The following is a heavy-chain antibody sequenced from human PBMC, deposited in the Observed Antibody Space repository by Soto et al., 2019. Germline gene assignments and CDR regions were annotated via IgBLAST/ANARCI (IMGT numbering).Heavy chain of an antibody. CDR3: ATSPHYCSSTSCYHEGEYFQH. CDR1: GGSFSGYY. D-gene: IGHD2-2*01. Sequence: QVQLQQWGAGLLKPSETLSLTCAVYGGSFSGYYWSWIRQPPGKGLEWIGEINHSGSTNYNPSLKSRVTISVDTSMHQFSLKLSSVTAADTAVYYCATSPHYCSSTSCYHEGEYFQHWGQGTLVTVSS. CDR2: INHSGST. V-gene: IGHV4-34*01. J-gene: IGHJ1*01.